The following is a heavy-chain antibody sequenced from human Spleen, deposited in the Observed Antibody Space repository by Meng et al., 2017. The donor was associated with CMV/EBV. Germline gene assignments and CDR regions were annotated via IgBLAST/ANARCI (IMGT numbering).Heavy chain of an antibody. CDR3: ASSTVTPAGYYYYGMDV. D-gene: IGHD4-11*01. V-gene: IGHV3-48*04. J-gene: IGHJ6*02. Sequence: GGSLRLSCAASGFTFSSYSMNWVRQAPGKGLEWVSYISSSSTIYYADSVKGRFTISRDNAKNSLYLQMNSLRAEDTAVYYCASSTVTPAGYYYYGMDVWGQGTTVTVSS. CDR1: GFTFSSYS. CDR2: ISSSSTI.